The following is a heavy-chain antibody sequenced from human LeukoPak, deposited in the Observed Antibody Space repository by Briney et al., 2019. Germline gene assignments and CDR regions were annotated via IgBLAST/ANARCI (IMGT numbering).Heavy chain of an antibody. V-gene: IGHV3-23*05. CDR3: AKLRRIAAAEVYFDY. Sequence: QPGGSLRLSCAASGFTFSSHAMSWVRQAPGKGLEWVSAIYTGGSTYYAGSVKGRFTISRDNSKNTLYLQMNSLRAEDTAVYYCAKLRRIAAAEVYFDYWGQGTLVTVSS. D-gene: IGHD6-13*01. J-gene: IGHJ4*02. CDR2: IYTGGST. CDR1: GFTFSSHA.